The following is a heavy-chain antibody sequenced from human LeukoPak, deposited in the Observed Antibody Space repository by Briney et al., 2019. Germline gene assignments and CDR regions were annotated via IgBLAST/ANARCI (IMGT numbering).Heavy chain of an antibody. CDR2: ISYDGSNQ. CDR1: GFTFSSYA. V-gene: IGHV3-30-3*01. J-gene: IGHJ4*02. D-gene: IGHD6-19*01. CDR3: ARAPRWSSSGWYYFDY. Sequence: GSLRLSCAASGFTFSSYAMHWVRQAPGKGLKWVAVISYDGSNQYYADSVKGRFTVSRDNSKNTLYLQMNSLRAEDTAVYYCARAPRWSSSGWYYFDYWGQGTLVTVSS.